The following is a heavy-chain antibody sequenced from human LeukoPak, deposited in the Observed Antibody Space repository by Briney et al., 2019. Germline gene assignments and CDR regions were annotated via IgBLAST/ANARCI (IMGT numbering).Heavy chain of an antibody. CDR2: INPNSGDT. D-gene: IGHD6-6*01. V-gene: IGHV1-2*02. Sequence: ASVKVSCKASGYTFTGYYVHWVRQAPGQGLEWIGWINPNSGDTNYAQKFQGRVTMTRDTSISTAYMELSGLRSDDTAVYYCARGDLVRHYYYMDVWGKGTTVTVSS. CDR3: ARGDLVRHYYYMDV. J-gene: IGHJ6*03. CDR1: GYTFTGYY.